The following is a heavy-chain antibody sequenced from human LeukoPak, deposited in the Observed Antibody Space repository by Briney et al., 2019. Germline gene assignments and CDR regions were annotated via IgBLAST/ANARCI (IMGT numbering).Heavy chain of an antibody. J-gene: IGHJ5*02. CDR3: ARGCSSTSCYHFRWFDP. V-gene: IGHV1-18*01. Sequence: ASVKVSCKASGYTFTSYGISWVRQAPGQGLEWMGWISAYNGNTNYAQKLQGRVTMTTDTSMSTAYMELRSLRSDDTAVYYCARGCSSTSCYHFRWFDPWGQGTLVTVSS. CDR2: ISAYNGNT. CDR1: GYTFTSYG. D-gene: IGHD2-2*01.